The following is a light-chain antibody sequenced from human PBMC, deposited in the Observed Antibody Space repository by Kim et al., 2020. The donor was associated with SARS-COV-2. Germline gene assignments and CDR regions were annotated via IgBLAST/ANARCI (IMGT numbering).Light chain of an antibody. CDR3: QQFSKWPLT. V-gene: IGKV3-15*01. CDR1: QTVDRN. J-gene: IGKJ4*01. Sequence: EIVMTQSPATLSVSPGERVTLSCRASQTVDRNLAWYQQKGGQPPRLLIYRALTRATDIPDRFSGSGSGTEFTLTIHSLRSEDSGNYYCQQFSKWPLTFGGGTKVDIK. CDR2: RAL.